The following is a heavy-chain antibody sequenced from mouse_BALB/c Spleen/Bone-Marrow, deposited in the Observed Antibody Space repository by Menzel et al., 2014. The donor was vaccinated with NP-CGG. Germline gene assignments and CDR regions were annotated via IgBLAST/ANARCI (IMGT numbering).Heavy chain of an antibody. J-gene: IGHJ4*01. CDR2: IRNKANGYTT. V-gene: IGHV7-3*02. D-gene: IGHD2-3*01. CDR1: GFTFTDYY. Sequence: EVKLVESGGGLVQPGSSLRLSCATSGFTFTDYYMNWVCQPPGKALEWLGFIRNKANGYTTEFSASVKSQFTISRDNSQSILYLQINTLRAEDSATYYCARYDGYSDNAMDYWGQGTSVTVSS. CDR3: ARYDGYSDNAMDY.